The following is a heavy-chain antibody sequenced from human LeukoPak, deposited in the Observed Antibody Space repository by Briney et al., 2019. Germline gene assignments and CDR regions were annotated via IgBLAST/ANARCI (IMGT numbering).Heavy chain of an antibody. CDR1: GGSITGYY. J-gene: IGHJ4*02. D-gene: IGHD3-9*01. CDR2: IHYTGAT. CDR3: ARGNILTGYCFDF. Sequence: SETLSLTCAVYGGSITGYYWSWIRQTPGRGLEWVGEIHYTGATSYNPSLKSRATISTDMSKNQFSLRLSSVTAADTAVYYYARGNILTGYCFDFWGQGALVTVSS. V-gene: IGHV4-34*01.